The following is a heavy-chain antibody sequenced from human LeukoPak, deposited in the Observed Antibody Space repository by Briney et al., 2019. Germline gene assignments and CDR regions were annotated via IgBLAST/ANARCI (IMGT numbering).Heavy chain of an antibody. D-gene: IGHD3-16*01. CDR1: GFTFSSSA. V-gene: IGHV3-23*01. CDR3: AKGYVTTGYFDY. CDR2: ISGGGSTT. Sequence: GGSLRLSCAASGFTFSSSAISWVRQAPGKGLEWVSAISGGGSTTFYADSVKGRFTISRDDSKNTLFLQMNSLRAEDTALYYCAKGYVTTGYFDYWGQGTLVTVSS. J-gene: IGHJ4*02.